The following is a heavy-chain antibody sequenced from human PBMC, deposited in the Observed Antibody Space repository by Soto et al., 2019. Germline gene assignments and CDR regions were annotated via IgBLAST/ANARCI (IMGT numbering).Heavy chain of an antibody. V-gene: IGHV5-51*01. J-gene: IGHJ6*02. D-gene: IGHD2-15*01. Sequence: PGESLKISCKGSGCSFTSYWIGWVRQMPGKGLEWMGIIYPGDSDTRYSPSFQGQVTISADKSISTAYLQWSSLKASDTAMYYCAREGPVVVVAATKGIYYYYGMDVWGQGTTVTVSS. CDR1: GCSFTSYW. CDR2: IYPGDSDT. CDR3: AREGPVVVVAATKGIYYYYGMDV.